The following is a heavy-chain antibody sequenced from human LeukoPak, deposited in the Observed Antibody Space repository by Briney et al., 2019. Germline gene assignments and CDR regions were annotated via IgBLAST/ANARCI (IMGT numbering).Heavy chain of an antibody. CDR1: GGSTSSYY. CDR2: RYFSGTT. D-gene: IGHD3-10*01. V-gene: IGHV4-59*01. Sequence: SETLSLTCNVSGGSTSSYYWSWLRQPPGKGLEWIGYRYFSGTTSYNPSLKSRVTISVDTSKNQFSLKFNSVTAADTAVYYCARGLGWGVTILDYWGQGILVTVSS. J-gene: IGHJ4*02. CDR3: ARGLGWGVTILDY.